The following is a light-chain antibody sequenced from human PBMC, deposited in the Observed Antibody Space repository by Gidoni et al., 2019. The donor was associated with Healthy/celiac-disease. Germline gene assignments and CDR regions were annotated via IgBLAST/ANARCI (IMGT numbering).Light chain of an antibody. CDR3: MQALQTPYS. V-gene: IGKV2-28*01. J-gene: IGKJ2*03. CDR2: LGS. Sequence: DIVITSFPPPLTVTPGEPASIPCRSSQSLLHSNGYNYLDWYLQKPGQSPQLLIYLGSNRASGVPDRFSGSGSGTDFTLKISRVEAEDVGVYYCMQALQTPYSFGQGTKLEIK. CDR1: QSLLHSNGYNY.